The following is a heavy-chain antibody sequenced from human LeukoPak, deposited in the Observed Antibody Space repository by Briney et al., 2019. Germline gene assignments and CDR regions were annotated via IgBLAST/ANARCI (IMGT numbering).Heavy chain of an antibody. V-gene: IGHV4-4*09. D-gene: IGHD5-18*01. Sequence: SETLSLTCTVSGGSISSYYWSWIRQPPGKGLEWIGYIYTSGSTNYNPSLKSRVTISVDTSKNQFSLKLSSVTAADTAVYYCARLGYSYGYLGGDWFDPWGQGTLVTVSS. CDR1: GGSISSYY. J-gene: IGHJ5*02. CDR3: ARLGYSYGYLGGDWFDP. CDR2: IYTSGST.